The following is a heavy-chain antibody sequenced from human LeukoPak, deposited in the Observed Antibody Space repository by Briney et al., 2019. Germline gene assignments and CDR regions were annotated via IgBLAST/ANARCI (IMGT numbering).Heavy chain of an antibody. D-gene: IGHD2-21*02. V-gene: IGHV4-61*02. J-gene: IGHJ6*02. CDR1: GGSISSGSYY. Sequence: SETLSLTCTASGGSISSGSYYWSWIRQPAGKGLEWIGRIYTSGSTNYNPSLKSRVTISVDTSKNQFSLKLSSVTAADTAVYYCARDLPCGGDCYSRFGYYGMDVWGQGTTVTVSS. CDR2: IYTSGST. CDR3: ARDLPCGGDCYSRFGYYGMDV.